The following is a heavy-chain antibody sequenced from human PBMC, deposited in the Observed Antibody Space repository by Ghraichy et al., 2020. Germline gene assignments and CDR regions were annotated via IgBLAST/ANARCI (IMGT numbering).Heavy chain of an antibody. D-gene: IGHD3-22*01. V-gene: IGHV3-23*01. CDR2: ISGSGGST. Sequence: GGYLRLSCAASGFTFSSYAMSWVRQAPGKGLEWVSAISGSGGSTYYADSVKGRFTISRDNSKNTLYLQMNSLRAEDTAVYYCAKFTHTYYYDSSGYYFDYWGQGTLVTVSS. CDR3: AKFTHTYYYDSSGYYFDY. CDR1: GFTFSSYA. J-gene: IGHJ4*02.